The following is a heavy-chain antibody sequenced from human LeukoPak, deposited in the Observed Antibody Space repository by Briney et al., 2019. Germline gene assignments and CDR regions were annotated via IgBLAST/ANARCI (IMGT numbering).Heavy chain of an antibody. J-gene: IGHJ6*02. CDR1: GFTFGSYW. D-gene: IGHD3-3*01. CDR2: IRQDGSDK. V-gene: IGHV3-7*01. CDR3: ARDHYDFWSGYRSVHIVSPDQRNYYYYYGMDV. Sequence: PGGSLRLSCAASGFTFGSYWMTWVRQAPGKGLEWVANIRQDGSDKYYVDSVKGRFTISRDNAKNSLYLQMNSLRAEDTAVYYCARDHYDFWSGYRSVHIVSPDQRNYYYYYGMDVWGQGTTVTVSS.